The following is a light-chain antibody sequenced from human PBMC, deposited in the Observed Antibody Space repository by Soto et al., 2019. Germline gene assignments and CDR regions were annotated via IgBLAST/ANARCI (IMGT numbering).Light chain of an antibody. Sequence: QSVLTQPPSASRTPGQRVTISCSGSSSNIGGNYVYWYQQLPGTAPQLLIYRNDQRPSGVPDRFSGSKSGTSASLAISGLRPEDEADYYCAAWDDSLRDVVFGGGTKLTVL. CDR3: AAWDDSLRDVV. CDR2: RND. J-gene: IGLJ2*01. CDR1: SSNIGGNY. V-gene: IGLV1-47*01.